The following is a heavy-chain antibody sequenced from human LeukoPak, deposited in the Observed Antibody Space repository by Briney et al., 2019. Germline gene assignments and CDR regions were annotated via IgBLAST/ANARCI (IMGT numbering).Heavy chain of an antibody. D-gene: IGHD3-10*01. J-gene: IGHJ4*02. CDR1: GGTFSSYA. CDR2: IIPIFGTA. Sequence: SVKVSCKASGGTFSSYAISWVRQAPGQGLEWMGGIIPIFGTANYAQKFQGRVTITADESTSTAYMELSSLRSEDTAVYCCATSVRRSGSYFDYFDYWGQGTLVTVSS. V-gene: IGHV1-69*13. CDR3: ATSVRRSGSYFDYFDY.